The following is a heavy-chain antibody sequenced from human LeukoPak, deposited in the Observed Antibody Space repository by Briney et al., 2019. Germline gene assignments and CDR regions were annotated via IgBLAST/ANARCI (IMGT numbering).Heavy chain of an antibody. CDR3: ARAMRIQLREDY. Sequence: ASVKVSCKASGYTFTSYGISWMRQAPGQGLEWMGWISAYNGNTNYAQKLQGRVTMTTDTSTSTAYMELRSLRSDDTAVYYCARAMRIQLREDYWGQGTLVTVSS. CDR2: ISAYNGNT. D-gene: IGHD5-18*01. J-gene: IGHJ4*02. V-gene: IGHV1-18*04. CDR1: GYTFTSYG.